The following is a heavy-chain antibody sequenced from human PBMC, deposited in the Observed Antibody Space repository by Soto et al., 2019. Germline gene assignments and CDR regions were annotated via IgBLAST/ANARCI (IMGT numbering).Heavy chain of an antibody. CDR2: VSSNGGST. V-gene: IGHV3-64D*08. D-gene: IGHD3-22*01. J-gene: IGHJ4*02. Sequence: QPGGSLRLSCSASGFTFSRYPMHWVRQAPGRGLEYVSVVSSNGGSTYYTDSVKGRFTISRDNSKNALYLQMSSLRAEDTAVYYCVIHPWGYYYDNSGSIDYWGQETLVTVSS. CDR3: VIHPWGYYYDNSGSIDY. CDR1: GFTFSRYP.